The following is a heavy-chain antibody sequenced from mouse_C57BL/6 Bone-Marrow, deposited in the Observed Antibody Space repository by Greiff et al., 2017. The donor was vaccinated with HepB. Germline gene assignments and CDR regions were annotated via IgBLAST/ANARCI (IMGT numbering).Heavy chain of an antibody. Sequence: EVKLMESGGGLVKPGGSLKLSCAASGFTFSDYGMHWVRQAPEKGLEWVAYISSGSSTIYYADTVKGRFTISRDNAKNTLFLQMTSLRSEDTAMYYCADDGYYEVRDYWGQGTTVTVSS. CDR2: ISSGSSTI. V-gene: IGHV5-17*01. CDR3: ADDGYYEVRDY. J-gene: IGHJ4*01. CDR1: GFTFSDYG. D-gene: IGHD2-3*01.